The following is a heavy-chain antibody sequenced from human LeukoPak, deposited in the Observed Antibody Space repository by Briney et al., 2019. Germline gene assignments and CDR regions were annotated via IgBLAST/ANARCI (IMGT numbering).Heavy chain of an antibody. CDR1: GFTLRNYF. D-gene: IGHD3-22*01. Sequence: PGGSLRLSCAGPGFTLRNYFMSWVRQAPGKGLEWVANRKQDGSERNYVDSVKARFTISRDNAQNSLYLQMNTLRAEDTAVYYCARGGGLYSSGYYSGYYFDYWGQGTLVTVSS. J-gene: IGHJ4*02. CDR2: RKQDGSER. CDR3: ARGGGLYSSGYYSGYYFDY. V-gene: IGHV3-7*01.